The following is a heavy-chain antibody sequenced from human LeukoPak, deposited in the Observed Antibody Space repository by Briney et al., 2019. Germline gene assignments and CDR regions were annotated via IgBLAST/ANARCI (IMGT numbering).Heavy chain of an antibody. J-gene: IGHJ1*01. CDR1: GFTFSSYG. CDR2: IKQDGSEK. CDR3: ASEEVPAAAPFQH. Sequence: QPGGSLRLSCAASGFTFSSYGMSWVRQAPGKGLEWVANIKQDGSEKYYVDSVKGRFTISRDNDKNSLYMQMNSLRAEDTAVYYCASEEVPAAAPFQHWGQGTLVTVSS. D-gene: IGHD2-2*01. V-gene: IGHV3-7*01.